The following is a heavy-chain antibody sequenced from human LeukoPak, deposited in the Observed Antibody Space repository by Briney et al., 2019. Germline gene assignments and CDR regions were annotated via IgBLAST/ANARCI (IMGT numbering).Heavy chain of an antibody. CDR3: AEDGVSTTGISGEFDY. J-gene: IGHJ4*02. D-gene: IGHD1-1*01. Sequence: GRPLRLSRAASGFTFSRYGMHWVREAPGKGLEGVAFMRFYGSNKYYADSVKGRFIISRDNSTNTLYLQMNSLRAEDTAVYYCAEDGVSTTGISGEFDYWGQGTLVTVSS. CDR2: MRFYGSNK. V-gene: IGHV3-30*02. CDR1: GFTFSRYG.